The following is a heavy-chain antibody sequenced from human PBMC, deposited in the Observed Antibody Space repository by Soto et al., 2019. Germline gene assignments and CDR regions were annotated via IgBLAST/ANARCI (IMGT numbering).Heavy chain of an antibody. CDR2: ISSSGNSI. Sequence: GGSLRLSCAASGFTFSSYSMNWVRQAPGSGPEWVSYISSSGNSIYYADSVKGRFTISRDNAKNSLHLQMNSLRAEDTAVYYCARDPGYGAIDCWGLGTLVTVSS. CDR3: ARDPGYGAIDC. CDR1: GFTFSSYS. D-gene: IGHD1-1*01. V-gene: IGHV3-48*01. J-gene: IGHJ4*02.